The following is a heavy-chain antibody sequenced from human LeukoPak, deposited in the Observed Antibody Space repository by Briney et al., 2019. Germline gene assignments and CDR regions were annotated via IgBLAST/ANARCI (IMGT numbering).Heavy chain of an antibody. V-gene: IGHV3-9*01. CDR1: GFTFDDYA. Sequence: QPGRSLRLSCAASGFTFDDYAMHWVRQAPGKGLEWVSGISWNSGSIGYADSVKGRFTISRDNAKNSLYLQMNSLRAEDTAVYYCARATAAGLDYWGQGTLVTVSS. CDR2: ISWNSGSI. D-gene: IGHD6-13*01. CDR3: ARATAAGLDY. J-gene: IGHJ4*02.